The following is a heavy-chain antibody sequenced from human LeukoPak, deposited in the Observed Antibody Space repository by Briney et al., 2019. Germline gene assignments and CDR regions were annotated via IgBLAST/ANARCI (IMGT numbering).Heavy chain of an antibody. CDR3: AKSDWGSSRYGYFDY. Sequence: PGGSLRLSCAASGFTFSSYAMNWVRQAPGKGLEWVSVISGSGTNTYYADSVKGRFTISRDNSKNTLYLQMNNLRAEDTAVYYCAKSDWGSSRYGYFDYWGQGTLVTVSS. J-gene: IGHJ4*02. CDR2: ISGSGTNT. CDR1: GFTFSSYA. V-gene: IGHV3-23*01. D-gene: IGHD3-16*02.